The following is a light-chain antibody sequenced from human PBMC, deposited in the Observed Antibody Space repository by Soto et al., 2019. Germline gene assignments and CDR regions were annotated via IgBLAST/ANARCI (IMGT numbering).Light chain of an antibody. J-gene: IGLJ1*01. V-gene: IGLV1-40*01. Sequence: QSVLTQPPSVSGAPGQRVTISCTGSSSNIGAGYDVHWYQQLPGTAPKLLIYGNSNRPSGVPDRFSGSKSGPSASLAITGLQAEDEADYYCQSYDSSLSGPVFGTGTKVTVL. CDR3: QSYDSSLSGPV. CDR2: GNS. CDR1: SSNIGAGYD.